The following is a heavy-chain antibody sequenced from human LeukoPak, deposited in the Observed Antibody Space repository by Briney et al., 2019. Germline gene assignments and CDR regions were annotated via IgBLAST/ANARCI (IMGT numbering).Heavy chain of an antibody. D-gene: IGHD2-2*01. V-gene: IGHV3-30*03. Sequence: PGGSLRLSCAASGFTFSSYGMHWVRQAPGKGLEWVAVISYDGSNKYYADSVKGRFTISRDNSKNTLYLQMNSLRAEDTAVYYCARDDIVVVPAAVGQEDYYYYYGMDVWGQGTTVTVSS. CDR3: ARDDIVVVPAAVGQEDYYYYYGMDV. J-gene: IGHJ6*02. CDR2: ISYDGSNK. CDR1: GFTFSSYG.